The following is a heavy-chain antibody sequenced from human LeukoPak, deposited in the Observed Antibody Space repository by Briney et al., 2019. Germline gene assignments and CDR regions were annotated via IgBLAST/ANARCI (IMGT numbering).Heavy chain of an antibody. CDR1: GFTFDDYA. CDR3: AKDIYYDSGSYPDAFDI. V-gene: IGHV3-9*01. J-gene: IGHJ3*02. CDR2: ISWNSGNI. Sequence: GGSLRLSCAASGFTFDDYAMHWVRQAPGKGLEWVSGISWNSGNIHYADSVKGRFTISRDNARDSLHLQMNSLRAEDTALYYCAKDIYYDSGSYPDAFDIWGQGTMVTVSS. D-gene: IGHD3-10*01.